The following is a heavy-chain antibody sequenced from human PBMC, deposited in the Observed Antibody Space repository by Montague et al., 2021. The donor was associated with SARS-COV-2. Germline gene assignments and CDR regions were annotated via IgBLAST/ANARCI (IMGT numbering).Heavy chain of an antibody. V-gene: IGHV3-23*01. CDR1: GFPFSTYA. D-gene: IGHD2-15*01. CDR2: ISGSGDKT. CDR3: AKDLFCSGGDCYFYGMDL. J-gene: IGHJ6*02. Sequence: SRSISLSASGFPFSTYAMSWVRRAPGKGLEWVSAISGSGDKTYYADSVKGRFTISRDNSKNTVSLQMNSLRVEDTAVYYCAKDLFCSGGDCYFYGMDLWGQGTTVTVSS.